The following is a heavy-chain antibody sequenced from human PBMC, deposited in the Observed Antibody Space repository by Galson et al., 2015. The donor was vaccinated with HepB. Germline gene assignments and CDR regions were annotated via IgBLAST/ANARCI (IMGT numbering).Heavy chain of an antibody. V-gene: IGHV3-73*01. CDR1: GFTFSGSA. D-gene: IGHD6-13*01. CDR2: IRSKTTNYAT. CDR3: VRSGDFPGYSSR. J-gene: IGHJ4*02. Sequence: SLRLSCAASGFTFSGSAIHWVRQASGKGPEWIGHIRSKTTNYATLYVSSLKGRFTISRDDSKNMAYLHMRSLRTDDTAVYYCVRSGDFPGYSSRWGQGTLVTVSS.